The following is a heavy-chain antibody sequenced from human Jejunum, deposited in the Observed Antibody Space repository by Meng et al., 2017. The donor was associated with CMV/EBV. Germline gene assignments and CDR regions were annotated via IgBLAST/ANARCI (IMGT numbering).Heavy chain of an antibody. Sequence: SSYYWGWIRQSPGKGLEWIVNINYSGSTYYNPYFRGRATTSVDTSKKQISLTLSSVTAADTAVYYCARGRRDDFWSGLYWYYFDHWGQGILVTVSS. J-gene: IGHJ4*02. CDR1: SSYY. V-gene: IGHV4-39*07. D-gene: IGHD3-3*01. CDR2: INYSGST. CDR3: ARGRRDDFWSGLYWYYFDH.